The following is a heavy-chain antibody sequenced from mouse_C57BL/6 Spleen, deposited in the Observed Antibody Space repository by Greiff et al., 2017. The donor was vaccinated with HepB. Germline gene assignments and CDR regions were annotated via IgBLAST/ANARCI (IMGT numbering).Heavy chain of an antibody. Sequence: VQLQQSGAELVKPGASVKVSCKASGYTFTSYWMHWVKQRPGQGLEWIGRIHPSDSDTNYNQKFKGKATLTVDKSSSTAYMQLSRLTSEDSAVYYCAIWGGYDWFAYWGQGTLVTVSA. J-gene: IGHJ3*01. D-gene: IGHD2-2*01. CDR3: AIWGGYDWFAY. CDR2: IHPSDSDT. V-gene: IGHV1-74*01. CDR1: GYTFTSYW.